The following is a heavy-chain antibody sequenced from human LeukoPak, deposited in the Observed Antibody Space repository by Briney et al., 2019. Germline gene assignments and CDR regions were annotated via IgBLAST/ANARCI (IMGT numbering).Heavy chain of an antibody. CDR2: ISFSGST. D-gene: IGHD3-3*02. Sequence: PSETLSLTCTVSGGSIAGFYWSWFRQSPGKGLEWIGSISFSGSTFYNPSLKSRATVSRDTSKNQFSLRLNSVTAADTAVYCARINGGIWGQGILVTVSS. CDR3: ARINGGI. J-gene: IGHJ4*02. V-gene: IGHV4-59*12. CDR1: GGSIAGFY.